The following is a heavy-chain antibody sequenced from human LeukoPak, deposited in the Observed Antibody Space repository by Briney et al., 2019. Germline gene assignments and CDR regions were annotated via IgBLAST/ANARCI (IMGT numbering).Heavy chain of an antibody. D-gene: IGHD3-22*01. CDR3: AGLVGRYSSGLYYYYFDY. J-gene: IGHJ4*02. CDR2: MYLSGTT. CDR1: GDSINSLDL. V-gene: IGHV4-4*02. Sequence: SGTLSLTCTVSGDSINSLDLWSWVRQPPWNGLEWIVEMYLSGTTHSNPSVKSRVTISIDKSKNQFFLNLSSVTAADTAVYYCAGLVGRYSSGLYYYYFDYWGQGTLVTVSS.